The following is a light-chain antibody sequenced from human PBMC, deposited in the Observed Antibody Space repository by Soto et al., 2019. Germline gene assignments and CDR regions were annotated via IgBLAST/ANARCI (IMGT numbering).Light chain of an antibody. J-gene: IGLJ1*01. CDR3: KSYAGSNTYV. CDR1: KSDIGVYDF. V-gene: IGLV2-8*01. Sequence: QSALTQPPSASGSPGQSVTISCTGTKSDIGVYDFVSWYQHHPGKAPRLIIYEVVQRPSGVPDRFSGSKSGNTASLTVSGLQAADEADHFCKSYAGSNTYVFGSGTKVTVL. CDR2: EVV.